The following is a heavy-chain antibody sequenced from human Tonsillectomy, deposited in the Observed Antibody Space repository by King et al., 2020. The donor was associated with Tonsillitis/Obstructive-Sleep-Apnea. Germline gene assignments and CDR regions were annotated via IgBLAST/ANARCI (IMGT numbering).Heavy chain of an antibody. CDR1: GFTFSSYG. J-gene: IGHJ4*02. V-gene: IGHV3-33*01. D-gene: IGHD3-3*01. Sequence: VQLVESGGGVVQPGRPLRLSCAASGFTFSSYGMHWVRQAPGKGLEWVAVIWYDGSNKYYADSVKGRFTISRDNSKNTLYLQINSLRAEDTAVYYCARDLRPSRFLEWLSNWGQGTLVTVSS. CDR2: IWYDGSNK. CDR3: ARDLRPSRFLEWLSN.